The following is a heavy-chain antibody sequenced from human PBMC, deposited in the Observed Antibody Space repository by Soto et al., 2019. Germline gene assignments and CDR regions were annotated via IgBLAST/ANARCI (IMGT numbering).Heavy chain of an antibody. J-gene: IGHJ6*02. V-gene: IGHV3-23*01. CDR1: GFTFSSYA. Sequence: PGGSLRLSCAASGFTFSSYAMSWVRQAPGKGLEWVSGIDGSGGSTYYADSVKGRVTISRDNSNTTLYLQRNSLRAADTAMYYCAKLGDGYNVGYYYYGMDVWGQGTTVTVSS. CDR3: AKLGDGYNVGYYYYGMDV. D-gene: IGHD3-16*01. CDR2: IDGSGGST.